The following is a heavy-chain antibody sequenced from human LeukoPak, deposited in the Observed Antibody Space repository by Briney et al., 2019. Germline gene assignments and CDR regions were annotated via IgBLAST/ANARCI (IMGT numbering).Heavy chain of an antibody. J-gene: IGHJ3*02. CDR3: ATDFKGKNCGGDCPHDAFDI. D-gene: IGHD2-21*02. CDR1: GYTLTELS. V-gene: IGHV1-24*01. CDR2: FDPEDGET. Sequence: ASVNVSCKVSGYTLTELSMHWVRQAPGKGLEWMGGFDPEDGETIYAQKFQGRVTMTEDTSTDTAYMELSSLRSEDTAVYYCATDFKGKNCGGDCPHDAFDIWGQGTMVTVSS.